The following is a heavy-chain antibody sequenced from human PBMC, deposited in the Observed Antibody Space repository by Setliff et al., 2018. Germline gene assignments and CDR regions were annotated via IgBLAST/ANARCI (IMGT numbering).Heavy chain of an antibody. V-gene: IGHV1-69*05. J-gene: IGHJ4*02. Sequence: SVKVSCKASGGTFSSYAISWVRQAPGQGLEWMGGIIPIFGTANYAQKFQGRVTITTDESTSTAYMELSSLRSEDTAVYYCARGRQTDTAFDYWGQGTLVTVSS. CDR1: GGTFSSYA. D-gene: IGHD5-18*01. CDR2: IIPIFGTA. CDR3: ARGRQTDTAFDY.